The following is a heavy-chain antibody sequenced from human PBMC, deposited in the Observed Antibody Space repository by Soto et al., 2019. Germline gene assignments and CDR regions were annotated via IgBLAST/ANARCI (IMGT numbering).Heavy chain of an antibody. CDR1: GYTFINFD. CDR2: MNPGSGKT. J-gene: IGHJ5*02. Sequence: GASVKVSCKASGYTFINFDISWVRQAAGQGLEWLGWMNPGSGKTGYASKFQGRVAMTRDASTGTSHLELSSLTSDDTAVYYCARMESAGTLNWFDPSGQGTLVTVS. D-gene: IGHD6-13*01. V-gene: IGHV1-8*02. CDR3: ARMESAGTLNWFDP.